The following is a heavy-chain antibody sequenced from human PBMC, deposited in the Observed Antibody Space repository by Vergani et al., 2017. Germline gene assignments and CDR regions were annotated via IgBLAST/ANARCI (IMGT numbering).Heavy chain of an antibody. D-gene: IGHD3-10*01. CDR3: ARDLRYGSGEEWFDP. CDR2: ISYDGSNK. CDR1: GFTFSSYA. Sequence: QVQLVESGGGVVQPGRSLRLSCAASGFTFSSYAMHWVRQAPGKGLEWVAVISYDGSNKYYADSVKGRFTISRDNSKNTLYLQMNSLRAEDTAVYYCARDLRYGSGEEWFDPWGQGTLVTVSS. V-gene: IGHV3-30-3*01. J-gene: IGHJ5*02.